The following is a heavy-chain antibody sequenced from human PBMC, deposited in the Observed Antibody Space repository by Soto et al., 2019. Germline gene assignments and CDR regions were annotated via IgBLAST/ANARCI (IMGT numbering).Heavy chain of an antibody. V-gene: IGHV5-51*01. Sequence: GESLKISCKGSGYSFTSYWIGWVRQMPGKGLEWMGIIYPGDSNTRYSPSFQGQITISADKSISTAYLQWSSLKASDTAMYYCASLRYCSGGSCRSRAAFDIWGQGTIVTVSS. J-gene: IGHJ3*02. CDR3: ASLRYCSGGSCRSRAAFDI. CDR1: GYSFTSYW. CDR2: IYPGDSNT. D-gene: IGHD2-15*01.